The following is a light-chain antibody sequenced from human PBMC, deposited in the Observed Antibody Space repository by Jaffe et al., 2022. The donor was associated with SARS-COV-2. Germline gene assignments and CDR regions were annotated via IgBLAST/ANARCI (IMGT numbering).Light chain of an antibody. J-gene: IGKJ1*01. CDR3: QQSNSAPWT. Sequence: DIQMTQSPSSLSASVGDRVTITCRASQSISSYLNWYQQKPGKAPKLLIHAASSLQSGVPSRFSGSGSGTDFTLTISSLQPEDFAAYYCQQSNSAPWTFGQGTKVEIK. CDR1: QSISSY. V-gene: IGKV1-39*01. CDR2: AAS.